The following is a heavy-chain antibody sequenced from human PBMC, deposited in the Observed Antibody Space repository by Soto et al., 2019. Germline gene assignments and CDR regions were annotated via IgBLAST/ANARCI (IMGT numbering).Heavy chain of an antibody. Sequence: GGSLRLSCSASGFTFSSYAMHWVRHAPGKGLEYVSSISTNGGSTHYADSVKGRFTISRDNSKNTQYLQMSSLRADDTAVYYCVKGEYYYDSSGYYPFDYWGQGTLVTVSS. CDR1: GFTFSSYA. CDR2: ISTNGGST. CDR3: VKGEYYYDSSGYYPFDY. D-gene: IGHD3-22*01. J-gene: IGHJ4*02. V-gene: IGHV3-64D*06.